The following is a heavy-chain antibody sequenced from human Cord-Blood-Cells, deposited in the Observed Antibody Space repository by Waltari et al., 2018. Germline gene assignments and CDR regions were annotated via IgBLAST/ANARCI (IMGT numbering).Heavy chain of an antibody. CDR1: GVSFSGYY. CDR3: ARGCYDFWSGYYTWYFDL. Sequence: QVQLQQWGAGLLKPSETLSPTCAVYGVSFSGYYWSWIRQPPGKGLEWIGEINHSGSTNYNPSLKSRVTISVDTSKNQFSLKLSSVTAADTAVYYCARGCYDFWSGYYTWYFDLWGRGTLVTVSS. V-gene: IGHV4-34*01. CDR2: INHSGST. D-gene: IGHD3-3*01. J-gene: IGHJ2*01.